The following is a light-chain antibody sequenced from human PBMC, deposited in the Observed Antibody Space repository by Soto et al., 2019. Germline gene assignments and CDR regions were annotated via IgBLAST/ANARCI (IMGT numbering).Light chain of an antibody. CDR2: DVS. CDR1: SSDVGGHDY. CDR3: SAYTSSNTLE. J-gene: IGLJ2*01. Sequence: SALTQPASVSGSPGQSIAISCTGTSSDVGGHDYISWYQQHPGKAPKLMIYDVSNRPSGVSYRFSGSKSGNTASLTISGLQAEDEADYYCSAYTSSNTLEFGGGTKLTVL. V-gene: IGLV2-14*03.